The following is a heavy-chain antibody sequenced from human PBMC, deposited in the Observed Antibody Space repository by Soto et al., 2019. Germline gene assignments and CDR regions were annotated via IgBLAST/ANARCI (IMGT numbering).Heavy chain of an antibody. CDR3: ARDSYDFWSGYSH. Sequence: ESGGGVVQPGRSLRLSCAASGFTFSSYGMHWVRQAPGKGLEWAAVIWYDGSNKYYADSVKGRFTISRDNSKNTLYLQMNSLRAEDTAVYYCARDSYDFWSGYSHWGQGTLVTVSS. V-gene: IGHV3-33*01. J-gene: IGHJ4*02. CDR2: IWYDGSNK. CDR1: GFTFSSYG. D-gene: IGHD3-3*01.